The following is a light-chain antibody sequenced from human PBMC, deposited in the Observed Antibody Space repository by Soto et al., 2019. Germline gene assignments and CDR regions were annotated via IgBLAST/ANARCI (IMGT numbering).Light chain of an antibody. Sequence: QSALTQPASVSGSPGQSITLSCTGTSSDVGDYDYVSWYQQHPGKAPKLMIYEVINRPSGVSSRFSGSKSGNTASLTISGLQAEDEADYYCSSYTSSSTYVFGTGTKLTVL. J-gene: IGLJ1*01. V-gene: IGLV2-14*01. CDR3: SSYTSSSTYV. CDR2: EVI. CDR1: SSDVGDYDY.